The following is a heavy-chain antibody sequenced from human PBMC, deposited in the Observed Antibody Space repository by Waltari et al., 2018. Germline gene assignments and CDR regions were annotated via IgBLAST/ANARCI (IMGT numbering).Heavy chain of an antibody. V-gene: IGHV1-2*02. D-gene: IGHD1-26*01. J-gene: IGHJ3*02. Sequence: QVQLVQSGAEVKKPGASVKVSCKASGYTFTGYYMHWVRQAPGQGLEWMGWINPNSGGTNYAQKFQGRVTITADESTSTAYMELSSLRSEDTAVYYCARALVGATGPGAFDIWGQGTMVTVSS. CDR1: GYTFTGYY. CDR3: ARALVGATGPGAFDI. CDR2: INPNSGGT.